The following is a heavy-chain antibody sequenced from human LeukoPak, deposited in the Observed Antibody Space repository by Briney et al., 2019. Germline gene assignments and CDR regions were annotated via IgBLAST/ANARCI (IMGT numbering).Heavy chain of an antibody. V-gene: IGHV3-48*03. CDR3: ARGLVGAAFDY. Sequence: GGSLRLSCAASGFTFSSYEMNWVRQAPGKGLEWVSYISSSGSTIYYADSVKGRFTISRDNAKNSLYLQMNSPRAGDTAVYYCARGLVGAAFDYWGQGTLVTVSS. D-gene: IGHD1-26*01. CDR2: ISSSGSTI. J-gene: IGHJ4*02. CDR1: GFTFSSYE.